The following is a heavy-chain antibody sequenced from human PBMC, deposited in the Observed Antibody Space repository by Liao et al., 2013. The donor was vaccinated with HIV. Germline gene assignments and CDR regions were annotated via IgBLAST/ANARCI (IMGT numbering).Heavy chain of an antibody. J-gene: IGHJ6*03. V-gene: IGHV4-39*07. CDR3: ARTRRHSGSGNYVHYFHYYMDV. Sequence: QLQLQESGPGLVKPSETLSLTCTVSNDSINSGAYSWAWIRQSPGKGLEWIGSLFYTGTTYYNPSLQSRVTMSTDTAKNLLSLKLTSVTAADTAVYYCARTRRHSGSGNYVHYFHYYMDVWGKGTTVGVSS. CDR2: LFYTGTT. CDR1: NDSINSGAYS. D-gene: IGHD3-10*01.